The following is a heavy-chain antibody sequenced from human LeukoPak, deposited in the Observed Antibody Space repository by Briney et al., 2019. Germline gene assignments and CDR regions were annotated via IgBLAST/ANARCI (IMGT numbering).Heavy chain of an antibody. CDR1: GFTFSSYS. V-gene: IGHV3-21*01. CDR2: ISSSSSYI. CDR3: ARMRSSWFDP. D-gene: IGHD1-26*01. Sequence: GGSLRLSCAASGFTFSSYSMNWVRQAPGKGLEWVSSISSSSSYIYYANSVKGRFTISRDNAKNSLYLQMNSLRAEDTAVYYCARMRSSWFDPWGQGTLVTVSS. J-gene: IGHJ5*02.